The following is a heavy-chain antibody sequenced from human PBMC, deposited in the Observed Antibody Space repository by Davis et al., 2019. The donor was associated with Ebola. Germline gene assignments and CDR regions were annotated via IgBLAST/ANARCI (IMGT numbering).Heavy chain of an antibody. D-gene: IGHD6-19*01. J-gene: IGHJ3*02. V-gene: IGHV3-21*01. Sequence: GESLKISCAASGFTFSTYSMSWVRQAPGKGLEWVSSISSDSDYIYYADSAKGRFTISRDNAKNSLYLQMNSLRAGDTAVYYCAGGESGWDASDIWGRGTMVTVSS. CDR3: AGGESGWDASDI. CDR2: ISSDSDYI. CDR1: GFTFSTYS.